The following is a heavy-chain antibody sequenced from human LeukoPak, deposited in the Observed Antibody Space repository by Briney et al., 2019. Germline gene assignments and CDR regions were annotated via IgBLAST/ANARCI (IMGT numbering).Heavy chain of an antibody. V-gene: IGHV1-18*01. CDR2: ISAYNGNT. D-gene: IGHD4-17*01. CDR1: GYTFTSYG. CDR3: ARDSADNDYGDLDAFDI. J-gene: IGHJ3*02. Sequence: ASVKVSCKASGYTFTSYGISWVRQAPGQGHEWMGWISAYNGNTNYAQKLQGRVTMTTDTSTSTAYMELRSLRSDDTAVYYCARDSADNDYGDLDAFDIWGQGTMVTVSS.